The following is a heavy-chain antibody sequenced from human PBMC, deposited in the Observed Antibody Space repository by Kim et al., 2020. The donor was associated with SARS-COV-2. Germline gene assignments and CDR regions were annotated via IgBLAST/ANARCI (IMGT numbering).Heavy chain of an antibody. Sequence: SETLSLTCAVYGGSFSGYYWSWIRQPPGKGLEWIGEINHSGSTNYNPSLKSRVTISVDTSKNQFSLKLSSVTAADTAVYYCARGSFLRGAAGTRYYYYGMDVWGQGTTVTVSS. CDR1: GGSFSGYY. CDR2: INHSGST. CDR3: ARGSFLRGAAGTRYYYYGMDV. J-gene: IGHJ6*02. D-gene: IGHD6-13*01. V-gene: IGHV4-34*01.